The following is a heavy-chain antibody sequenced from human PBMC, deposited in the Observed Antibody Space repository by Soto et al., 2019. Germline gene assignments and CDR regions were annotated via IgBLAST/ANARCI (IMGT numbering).Heavy chain of an antibody. V-gene: IGHV3-23*01. CDR2: ISGSGGRA. D-gene: IGHD1-20*01. J-gene: IGHJ4*02. Sequence: PGGSLRLSCAASGFTFSSYAMSWVRQAPGKGLEWVSAISGSGGRATYADSVRGRFTISIDNSENTVFLQMNSLRAEDTAIYYCGGHWYNYWGQGTLVTVSS. CDR3: GGHWYNY. CDR1: GFTFSSYA.